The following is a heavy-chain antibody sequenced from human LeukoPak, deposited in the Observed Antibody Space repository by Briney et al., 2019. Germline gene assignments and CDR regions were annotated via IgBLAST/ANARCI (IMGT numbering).Heavy chain of an antibody. Sequence: GGSLRLSCAASGFTFNTYIMNWVRQAPGKGLEWVSYISSRTGTIYYADSVKSRFTISRDNAKNSLYLQMNSLRAEDTAVYYCAYGSYYDSSGSLFDYWGQGTLVTVSS. V-gene: IGHV3-48*04. D-gene: IGHD3-22*01. J-gene: IGHJ4*02. CDR2: ISSRTGTI. CDR3: AYGSYYDSSGSLFDY. CDR1: GFTFNTYI.